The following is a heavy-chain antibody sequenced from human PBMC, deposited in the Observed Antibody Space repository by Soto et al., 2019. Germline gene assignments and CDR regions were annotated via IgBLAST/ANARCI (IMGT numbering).Heavy chain of an antibody. CDR1: GFTFSDSA. CDR3: ARRESHVLLWFGESYYFDY. D-gene: IGHD3-10*01. Sequence: PGGSLRLSCAASGFTFSDSAMHWVRQASGKGLEWLGRIRSKANNFATAYAASVKGRFTISRDDAKNTVYLQMNSLKASDTAMYYCARRESHVLLWFGESYYFDYWGQGTLVTVSS. V-gene: IGHV3-73*01. J-gene: IGHJ4*02. CDR2: IRSKANNFAT.